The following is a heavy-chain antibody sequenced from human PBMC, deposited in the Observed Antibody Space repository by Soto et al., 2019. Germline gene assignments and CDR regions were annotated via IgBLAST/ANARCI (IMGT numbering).Heavy chain of an antibody. CDR3: ARAGGVAAGTLYGMDV. D-gene: IGHD6-13*01. V-gene: IGHV3-30-3*01. CDR2: ISSDGSSK. J-gene: IGHJ6*02. Sequence: QVQLVESGGGVVQPGRSLRLSCAASTFTFSTYALHWVRQAPGKGLEWVAVISSDGSSKYYADSVKGRFTISRDNSKNTLYLQMNSLRAEDTAVYYCARAGGVAAGTLYGMDVWGQGTTVTVSS. CDR1: TFTFSTYA.